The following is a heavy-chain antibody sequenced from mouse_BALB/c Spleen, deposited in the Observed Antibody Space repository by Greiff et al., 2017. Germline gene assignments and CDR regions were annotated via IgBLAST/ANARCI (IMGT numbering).Heavy chain of an antibody. CDR2: ISSGGSYT. V-gene: IGHV5-6*01. J-gene: IGHJ2*01. D-gene: IGHD2-1*01. CDR1: GFTFSSYG. CDR3: ARHGDGNDY. Sequence: EVMLVESGGDLVKPGGSLKLSCAASGFTFSSYGMSWVRQTPDKRLEWVATISSGGSYTYYPDSVKGRFTISRDNAKNTLYLQMSSLKSEDTAMYYCARHGDGNDYWGQGTTLTVSS.